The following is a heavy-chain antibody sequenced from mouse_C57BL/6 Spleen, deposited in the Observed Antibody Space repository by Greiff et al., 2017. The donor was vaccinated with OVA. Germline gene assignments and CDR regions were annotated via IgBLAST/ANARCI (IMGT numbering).Heavy chain of an antibody. D-gene: IGHD1-1*01. V-gene: IGHV1-52*01. J-gene: IGHJ1*03. Sequence: QVQLQQPGAELVRPGSSVKLSCKASGYTFTSYWMHWVKQRPIQGLEWIGNIDPSDSETHYTQKFKDKATLTVDNSSSTAYMQLSSLTSEDAAVYYCARREYYGSSHFDVWGTGTTVTVSS. CDR1: GYTFTSYW. CDR3: ARREYYGSSHFDV. CDR2: IDPSDSET.